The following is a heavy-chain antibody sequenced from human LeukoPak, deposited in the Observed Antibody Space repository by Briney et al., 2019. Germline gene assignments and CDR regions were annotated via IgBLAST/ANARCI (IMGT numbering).Heavy chain of an antibody. CDR1: GGSISSSSYY. Sequence: SETLSLTCTVSGGSISSSSYYWGWIRQPPGKGLEWIGTIHYSGRTHYNPSLKGRVTISVDTSKNHFSLKLSSVTAADTAVYYCASRTLTNDAFDIWGQGTMVTVSS. CDR3: ASRTLTNDAFDI. CDR2: IHYSGRT. D-gene: IGHD3-9*01. J-gene: IGHJ3*02. V-gene: IGHV4-39*01.